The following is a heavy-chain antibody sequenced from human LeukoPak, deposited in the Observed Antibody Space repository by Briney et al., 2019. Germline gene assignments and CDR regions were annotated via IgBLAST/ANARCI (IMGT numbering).Heavy chain of an antibody. V-gene: IGHV3-66*03. CDR3: ARDKLAGATYFDS. J-gene: IGHJ4*02. D-gene: IGHD1-26*01. CDR2: MYGRGTT. Sequence: GGSLRLSCEASGFSVSSTWMSWVRQAPGKGLEWVSIMYGRGTTSHADSVKGRFTVSRDNAKNILYLQMNSLRAGDTAVYYCARDKLAGATYFDSWGQGTLVTVSS. CDR1: GFSVSSTW.